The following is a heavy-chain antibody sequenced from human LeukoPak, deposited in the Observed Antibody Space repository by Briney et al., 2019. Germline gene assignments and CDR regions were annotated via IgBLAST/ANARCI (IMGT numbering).Heavy chain of an antibody. CDR1: GGSISSSSYY. CDR2: IYYSGST. J-gene: IGHJ5*02. CDR3: ARQGVGSTSPNNWFDP. V-gene: IGHV4-39*01. Sequence: SETLSLTCTVSGGSISSSSYYWGWIRQPPRKGLEWIGSIYYSGSTYYNPSLKSRVTISVDTSKNQFTLKLSSVTAADTAVYYCARQGVGSTSPNNWFDPWGQGTLVTVSS. D-gene: IGHD2-2*01.